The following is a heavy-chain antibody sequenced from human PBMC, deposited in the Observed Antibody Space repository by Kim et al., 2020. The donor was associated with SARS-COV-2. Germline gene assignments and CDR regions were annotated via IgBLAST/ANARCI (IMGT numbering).Heavy chain of an antibody. CDR3: ARETEYNWFDT. CDR2: ST. Sequence: STDYTPSLRSRVIMSVDTSKNQCSLRRTSVTAEDTAVYYCARETEYNWFDTWGQGTLVIVSS. V-gene: IGHV4-4*07. J-gene: IGHJ5*02.